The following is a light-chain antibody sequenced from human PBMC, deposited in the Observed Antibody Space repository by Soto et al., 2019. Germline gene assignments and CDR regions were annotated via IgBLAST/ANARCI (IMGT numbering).Light chain of an antibody. V-gene: IGLV2-14*01. CDR3: SSYTSSSTRV. CDR1: SSDVGGYNY. CDR2: EVS. Sequence: QSALTQPASVSGSPGQSITISCTGTSSDVGGYNYVSWYQQHPGKAPKLIIYEVSNRPSGVSNRFSGSKSGNTAFLTISGLEDEDEADYYCSSYTSSSTRVFGGGTKLTVL. J-gene: IGLJ2*01.